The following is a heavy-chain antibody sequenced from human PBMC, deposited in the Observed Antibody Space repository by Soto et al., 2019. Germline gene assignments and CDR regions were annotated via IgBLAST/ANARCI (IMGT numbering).Heavy chain of an antibody. CDR3: ARELRGWPKSGYYYGMDV. CDR1: GGSFSGYY. Sequence: SETLSLTCAVYGGSFSGYYWSWIRQPPGKGLEWIGEINHSGSTNYNPSLKSRVTISVDTSKNQFSLKLSSVTAADTAVYYCARELRGWPKSGYYYGMDVWGQGTTVTVSS. D-gene: IGHD3-3*01. CDR2: INHSGST. V-gene: IGHV4-34*01. J-gene: IGHJ6*02.